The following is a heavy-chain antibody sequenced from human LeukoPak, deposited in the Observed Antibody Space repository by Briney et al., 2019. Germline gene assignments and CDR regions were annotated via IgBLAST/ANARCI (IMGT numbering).Heavy chain of an antibody. Sequence: ASVKVSCKASGYTFTSYDINRVRQAPGQGLEWMGWINPNSGGANYAQKFQGRVTMTRGTSISTAYMELSRLRSDDTAVYYCAREGYDKNWFDPWGQGTLVTVSS. CDR3: AREGYDKNWFDP. CDR2: INPNSGGA. J-gene: IGHJ5*02. D-gene: IGHD2-15*01. V-gene: IGHV1-2*02. CDR1: GYTFTSYD.